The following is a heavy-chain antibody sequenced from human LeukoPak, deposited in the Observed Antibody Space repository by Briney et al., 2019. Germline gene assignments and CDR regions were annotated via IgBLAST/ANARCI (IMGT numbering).Heavy chain of an antibody. CDR3: ARDDPISRYMDV. CDR1: GFTFSTYG. J-gene: IGHJ6*03. Sequence: GGSLRLSCAASGFTFSTYGMHWVRQAPGKGLEWVAVISYDGSNEYYADSVKGRFTISRDNSKNTLYLQMNSLTAEDTAVYYCARDDPISRYMDVWGKGTTVTVSS. V-gene: IGHV3-30*03. D-gene: IGHD2-21*01. CDR2: ISYDGSNE.